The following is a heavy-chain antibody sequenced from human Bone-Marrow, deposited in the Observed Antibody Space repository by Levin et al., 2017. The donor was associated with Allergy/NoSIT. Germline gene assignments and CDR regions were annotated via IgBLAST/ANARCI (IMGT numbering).Heavy chain of an antibody. D-gene: IGHD3-10*01. Sequence: LSLTCAASGFTFSGSWMHWVRQAPGKGLVWVARTNEDGSTTDYADSVKGRFTISRDNAKDTLYLQMNGLSAEDTSLYYCGRDLSGRNDYWGQGTLVTVSS. CDR2: TNEDGSTT. CDR1: GFTFSGSW. V-gene: IGHV3-74*01. J-gene: IGHJ4*02. CDR3: GRDLSGRNDY.